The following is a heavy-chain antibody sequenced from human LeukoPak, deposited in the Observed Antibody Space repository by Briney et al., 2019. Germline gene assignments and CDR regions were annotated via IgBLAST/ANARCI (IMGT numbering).Heavy chain of an antibody. J-gene: IGHJ6*02. Sequence: GGSLRLSCAASGFTFDDYAMHWVRQAPGKGLEWVSGISWNSGIIGYADSVKGRFTISRDNAKNSLYLQMNSLRVEDTALYYCARDLLFSSGSYLDVWGQGTTVTVSS. CDR1: GFTFDDYA. CDR2: ISWNSGII. V-gene: IGHV3-9*01. CDR3: ARDLLFSSGSYLDV. D-gene: IGHD1-26*01.